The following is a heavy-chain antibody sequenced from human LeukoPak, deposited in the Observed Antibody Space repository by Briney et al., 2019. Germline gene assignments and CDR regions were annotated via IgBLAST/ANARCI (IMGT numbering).Heavy chain of an antibody. D-gene: IGHD5-18*01. J-gene: IGHJ4*02. Sequence: PGGSLRLSCAASGLTLSGYWMHWVRQAPGKGLVWVSRINGDASSTSYADSVKGRFTISRDNAKSTLYLQMNSLRVEDTAVYYCARARGNTYGYFEYWGQGTLLTVSS. CDR2: INGDASST. CDR1: GLTLSGYW. V-gene: IGHV3-74*01. CDR3: ARARGNTYGYFEY.